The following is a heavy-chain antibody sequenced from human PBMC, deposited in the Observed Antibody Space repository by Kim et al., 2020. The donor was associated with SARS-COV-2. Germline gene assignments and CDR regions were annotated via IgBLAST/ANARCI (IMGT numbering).Heavy chain of an antibody. CDR2: INHSGST. J-gene: IGHJ1*01. V-gene: IGHV4-34*01. CDR1: GGSFSGYY. Sequence: SETLSLTCAVYGGSFSGYYWSWIRQPPGKGLEWIGEINHSGSTNYNPSLKSRVTISVDTSKNQFSLKLSSVTAADTAVYYCARGVPPAYSGSYYGGYFQHWGQCTLVTVSS. CDR3: ARGVPPAYSGSYYGGYFQH. D-gene: IGHD1-26*01.